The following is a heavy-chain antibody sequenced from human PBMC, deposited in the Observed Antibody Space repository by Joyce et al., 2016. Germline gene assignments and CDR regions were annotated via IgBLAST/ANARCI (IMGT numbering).Heavy chain of an antibody. Sequence: EVQLVESGGGLVKPGGSLILSCAASGFIFSSKERNGVRQAPGKGMEWIAYISRSGDLIPYADSVRGRFTISRDNAGSSLYFQMESLRAEDTAMYDCASPSCAVWGQGSLVTVSS. J-gene: IGHJ4*02. CDR1: GFIFSSKE. CDR2: ISRSGDLI. CDR3: ASPSCAV. V-gene: IGHV3-48*03.